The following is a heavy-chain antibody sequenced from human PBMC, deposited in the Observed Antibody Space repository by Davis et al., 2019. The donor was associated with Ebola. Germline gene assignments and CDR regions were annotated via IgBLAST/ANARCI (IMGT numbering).Heavy chain of an antibody. J-gene: IGHJ4*02. CDR3: ARGGVGKALDY. CDR1: GFTFSNSA. V-gene: IGHV3-23*01. CDR2: ITGSGGAT. D-gene: IGHD7-27*01. Sequence: GESLKISCVASGFTFSNSAMSWVRQAPGKGLEWVSSITGSGGATYYADSVQGRFTVSRDNSKNTMYLQMNSLRAEDTAVYYCARGGVGKALDYWGQGTLVTVSS.